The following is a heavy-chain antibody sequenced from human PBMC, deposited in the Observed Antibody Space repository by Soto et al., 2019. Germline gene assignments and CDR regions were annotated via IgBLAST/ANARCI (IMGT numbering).Heavy chain of an antibody. D-gene: IGHD2-2*01. Sequence: GGSLKLPWAPSGFRFMNAPMSCFHQAPGSGVDWFGHFIGQGFGGTRDYAAPMKGTLTISRNYSKNTPFPQMNSLKNEDTAVYFRTTELQAYCDGTTCYAANHYYDDMDVWGQGTTVTVSS. CDR3: TTELQAYCDGTTCYAANHYYDDMDV. CDR2: FIGQGFGGTR. V-gene: IGHV3-15*01. CDR1: GFRFMNAP. J-gene: IGHJ6*02.